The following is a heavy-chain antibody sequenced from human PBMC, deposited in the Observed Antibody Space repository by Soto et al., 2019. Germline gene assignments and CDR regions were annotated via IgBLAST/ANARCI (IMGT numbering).Heavy chain of an antibody. CDR2: IYYSGST. CDR1: GGSISSGGYS. J-gene: IGHJ4*02. D-gene: IGHD3-22*01. CDR3: ARGGSYYYDSSGYTLDY. V-gene: IGHV4-30-2*05. Sequence: PSETLSLTCAVSGGSISSGGYSWSWIRQPPGKGLEWIGYIYYSGSTYYKPSLKSRVNISVDTSKNQFSLKLSYVTAAKTAVYYCARGGSYYYDSSGYTLDYWGQGTLVTVSS.